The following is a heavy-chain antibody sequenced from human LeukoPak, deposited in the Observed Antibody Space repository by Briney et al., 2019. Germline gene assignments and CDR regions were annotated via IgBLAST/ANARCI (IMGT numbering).Heavy chain of an antibody. CDR2: INHSGST. D-gene: IGHD5-12*01. V-gene: IGHV4-34*01. J-gene: IGHJ6*03. CDR1: GGSFSGYY. Sequence: SETLSLTCAVYGGSFSGYYWSWIRQPPGKGLEWIGEINHSGSTNYNPSLKSRVTISVDTSKNQFSLKLSSVTAADTAVYYCARVLVATISYYYYYMDVWGKGTTVTVYS. CDR3: ARVLVATISYYYYYMDV.